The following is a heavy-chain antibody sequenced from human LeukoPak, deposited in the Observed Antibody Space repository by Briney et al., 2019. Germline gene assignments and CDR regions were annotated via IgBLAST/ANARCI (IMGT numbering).Heavy chain of an antibody. Sequence: GGSLRLSCAASGFTFDDYAMHWVRQAPGKGLEWVSGIIWNSGGIGYADSVKGRFTISRDYAKNSLYLQMNSLRAEDTALYYSAKDISVGATPYYFDYWGQGTLVTVSS. CDR1: GFTFDDYA. V-gene: IGHV3-9*01. CDR2: IIWNSGGI. J-gene: IGHJ4*02. D-gene: IGHD1-26*01. CDR3: AKDISVGATPYYFDY.